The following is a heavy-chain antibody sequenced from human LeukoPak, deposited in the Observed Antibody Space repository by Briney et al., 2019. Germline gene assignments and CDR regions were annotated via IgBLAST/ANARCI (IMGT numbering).Heavy chain of an antibody. V-gene: IGHV4-61*01. D-gene: IGHD3-22*01. J-gene: IGHJ3*02. CDR2: IYDSGST. CDR1: GGSISSGNYY. Sequence: PSETLSLTCTVSGGSISSGNYYWSWIRQPPGKGLEWIGYIYDSGSTNYNPSLKSRVTISVDTSKNQFSLKLSSVTAADTAVYYCACLTTADAFDIWGQGTMVTVSS. CDR3: ACLTTADAFDI.